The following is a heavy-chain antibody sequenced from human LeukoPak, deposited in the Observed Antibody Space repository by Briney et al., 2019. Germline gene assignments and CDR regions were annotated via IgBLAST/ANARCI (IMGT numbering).Heavy chain of an antibody. D-gene: IGHD5-18*01. CDR1: GYTFTNYG. J-gene: IGHJ4*02. V-gene: IGHV1-18*01. Sequence: ASVKVSCTASGYTFTNYGISWVRQAPGQGLEWMGWISAHNGNTNSAQNLQGRVTVTTDTSTSTAYMELRSLRSDDTAVYYCARDSGYTYGRTFDYWGQGTLVTVSS. CDR2: ISAHNGNT. CDR3: ARDSGYTYGRTFDY.